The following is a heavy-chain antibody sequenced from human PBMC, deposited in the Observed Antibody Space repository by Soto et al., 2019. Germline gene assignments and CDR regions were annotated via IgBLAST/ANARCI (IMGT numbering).Heavy chain of an antibody. D-gene: IGHD6-19*01. CDR2: ISSSSSYI. V-gene: IGHV3-21*01. CDR3: ARDGRWGIAVAGITRAPFDY. Sequence: GGSLRLSCAASGFTFSSYSMNWVRQAPGKGLEWVSSISSSSSYIYYADSVKGRFTISRDNAKNSLYLQMNSLRAEDTAVYYCARDGRWGIAVAGITRAPFDYWGQGTLVTVSS. CDR1: GFTFSSYS. J-gene: IGHJ4*02.